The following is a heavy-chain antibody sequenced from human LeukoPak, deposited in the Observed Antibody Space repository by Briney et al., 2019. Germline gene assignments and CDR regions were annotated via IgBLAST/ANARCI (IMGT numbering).Heavy chain of an antibody. CDR2: ISYDGSNK. Sequence: GGSLTLSCAASGFTFSSYGMHWVRQAPGKGLEWVAVISYDGSNKYYADSVKGRFTIYRDNSKNTLYLQMNSLRAEDTAVYYCAKESRDGYNFDYWGQGTLVSVSS. J-gene: IGHJ4*02. CDR1: GFTFSSYG. CDR3: AKESRDGYNFDY. D-gene: IGHD5-24*01. V-gene: IGHV3-30*18.